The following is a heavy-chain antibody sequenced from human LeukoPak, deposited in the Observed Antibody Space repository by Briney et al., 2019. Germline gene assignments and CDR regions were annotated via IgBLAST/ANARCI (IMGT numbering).Heavy chain of an antibody. Sequence: ASVKVSCKASGYTFTSYYMHWVRQAPGQGLEWMGIINPSGGSTSYAQKFQGRVTMTRDTSTSTVYMKLSSLRSEDTAVYYCARGGYDFWSGYTRPFDYWGQGTLVTVSS. V-gene: IGHV1-46*01. J-gene: IGHJ4*02. CDR2: INPSGGST. CDR3: ARGGYDFWSGYTRPFDY. CDR1: GYTFTSYY. D-gene: IGHD3-3*01.